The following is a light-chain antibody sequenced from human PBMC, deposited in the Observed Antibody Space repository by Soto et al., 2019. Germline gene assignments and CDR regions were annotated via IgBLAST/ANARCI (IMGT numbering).Light chain of an antibody. CDR2: GNS. CDR1: SSNIGAGFD. J-gene: IGLJ1*01. CDR3: QSYDSSLTGSKV. V-gene: IGLV1-40*01. Sequence: QSWLTHPPSVSGAPRHGVTISCTGTSSNIGAGFDVHWYQQLPGTAPKLLIYGNSNRASGVPDRFSGSSSGTSASLAITGLQAEDEADYYCQSYDSSLTGSKVFGSGTKVTVL.